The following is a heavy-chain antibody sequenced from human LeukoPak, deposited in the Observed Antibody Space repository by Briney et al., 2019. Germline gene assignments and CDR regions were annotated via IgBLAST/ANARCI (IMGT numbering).Heavy chain of an antibody. J-gene: IGHJ6*02. CDR1: GFTFSSYA. Sequence: PGRSLRLSCAASGFTFSSYAMHWVRQAPGKGLEWVAVISYDGSNKYYADSVKGRFTISRDNSKNTLYLQMNSLRADDTAIYYCVRDPSCSGGGCYYYYGMDVWGQGTTVTVSS. D-gene: IGHD2-15*01. CDR3: VRDPSCSGGGCYYYYGMDV. CDR2: ISYDGSNK. V-gene: IGHV3-30-3*01.